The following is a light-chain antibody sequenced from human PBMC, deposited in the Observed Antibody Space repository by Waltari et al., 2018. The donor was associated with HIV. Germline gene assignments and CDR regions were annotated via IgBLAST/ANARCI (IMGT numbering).Light chain of an antibody. CDR1: SSDVGSYNL. V-gene: IGLV2-23*02. Sequence: SALTQSASVSGSPGQSITISCPGTSSDVGSYNLVSWYQQHPGKAPKVMIYEVSKRPSGVSNRFSGSKSGNTASLTISGLQAEDEADYYCCSYAGSSTFWVFGGGTKLTVL. CDR3: CSYAGSSTFWV. CDR2: EVS. J-gene: IGLJ3*02.